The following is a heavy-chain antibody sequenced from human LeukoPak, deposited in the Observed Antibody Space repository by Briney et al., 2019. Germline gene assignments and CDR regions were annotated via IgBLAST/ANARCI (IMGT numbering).Heavy chain of an antibody. D-gene: IGHD2-21*02. CDR1: GYSISSGYY. V-gene: IGHV4-38-2*02. CDR3: ARAYCVGDCTVLHIYFDN. Sequence: SETLSLTCTVSGYSISSGYYWGWTRQPPGKGLEWIGSIYHSGSTYYNPSLKSRVTISVDTSKNQFSLKLSSVTAADTAVYYCARAYCVGDCTVLHIYFDNWGQGTLVTVSS. CDR2: IYHSGST. J-gene: IGHJ4*02.